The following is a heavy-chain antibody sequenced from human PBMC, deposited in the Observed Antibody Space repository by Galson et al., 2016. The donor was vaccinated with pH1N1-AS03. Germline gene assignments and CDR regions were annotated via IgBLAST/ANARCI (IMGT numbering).Heavy chain of an antibody. CDR3: ARVVAGRPFLIDY. D-gene: IGHD6-6*01. CDR1: GYNFVTYR. J-gene: IGHJ4*02. CDR2: INPYSTNT. V-gene: IGHV1-18*01. Sequence: SVKVSCKASGYNFVTYRITWVRQGPGQGLEWMGWINPYSTNTNYAKKVQDRVTMTADTSTTTAHLDLRNLGSDDTAVYYCARVVAGRPFLIDYWGQGTLVIVSS.